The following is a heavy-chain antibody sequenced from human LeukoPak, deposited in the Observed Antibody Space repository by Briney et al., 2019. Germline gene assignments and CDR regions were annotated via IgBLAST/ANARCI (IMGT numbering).Heavy chain of an antibody. V-gene: IGHV3-21*01. J-gene: IGHJ4*02. Sequence: PGGSLTPSWAASGFTFSRHGMKWVRQAPGKGLGWISSISSGSIYAHYSDSVEGRFSISRDDANSFLYLQMSSLRAEDTAVYYCARESYDRSGNYPRDFDSWGQGTLVTVSS. CDR1: GFTFSRHG. CDR2: ISSGSIYA. D-gene: IGHD3-22*01. CDR3: ARESYDRSGNYPRDFDS.